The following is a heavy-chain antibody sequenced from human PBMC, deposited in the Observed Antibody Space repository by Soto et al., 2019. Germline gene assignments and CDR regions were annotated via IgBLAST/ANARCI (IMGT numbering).Heavy chain of an antibody. CDR3: ATLGIDLDY. J-gene: IGHJ4*01. D-gene: IGHD6-13*01. V-gene: IGHV3-15*01. CDR2: IKSKIDGETT. CDR1: GFTFRTAW. Sequence: EVQLVESGGGLVKPGGSLRLSCAASGFTFRTAWMSWVRQAPGKGLEWVGRIKSKIDGETTDYAAPVKGRFTMSRDDSKNTPYLQMNSLKTEDSAVYHCATLGIDLDYWGPGITVTVSS.